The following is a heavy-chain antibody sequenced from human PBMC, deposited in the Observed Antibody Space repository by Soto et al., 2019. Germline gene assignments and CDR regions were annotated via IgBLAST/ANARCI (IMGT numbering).Heavy chain of an antibody. CDR3: ARPKYGETYFDS. J-gene: IGHJ4*02. V-gene: IGHV1-2*02. CDR1: GGTFSSYA. Sequence: ASVKVSCKASGGTFSSYAISWVRQAPGQSLEWMGWINPYSGGTHFARKFQDRVTMARDTSVSTAYMELSSLKSDDTAVYYCARPKYGETYFDSWGQGTVVTVSS. D-gene: IGHD2-21*01. CDR2: INPYSGGT.